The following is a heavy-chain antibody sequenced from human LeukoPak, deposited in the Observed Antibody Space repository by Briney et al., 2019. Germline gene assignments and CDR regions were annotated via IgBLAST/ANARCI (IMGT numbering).Heavy chain of an antibody. CDR3: AKWNYAFDS. CDR1: GLTFSTYR. D-gene: IGHD3-16*01. Sequence: GGSLRLSCAASGLTFSTYRISWVRQAPGKGLECVANINQDGSDADYVDTVKGRFTVSRDNARGLLYLQMNSLRAADTAVYYCAKWNYAFDSWGQGTLVTVSS. J-gene: IGHJ4*02. V-gene: IGHV3-7*01. CDR2: INQDGSDA.